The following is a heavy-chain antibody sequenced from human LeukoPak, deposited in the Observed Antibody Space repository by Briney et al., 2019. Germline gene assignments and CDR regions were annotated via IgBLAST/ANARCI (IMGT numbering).Heavy chain of an antibody. D-gene: IGHD4-17*01. CDR1: GGSISSGDYY. CDR2: IYYSGST. V-gene: IGHV4-30-4*01. CDR3: ARDRFYGDTDHYYGMDV. Sequence: PSETLSLTCTVSGGSISSGDYYWSWIRQPPGKGLEWIGYIYYSGSTYYNPSLKSRVTISVDTSKNQFSLKLSSVTAADTAVYYCARDRFYGDTDHYYGMDVWGQGTTVTVSS. J-gene: IGHJ6*02.